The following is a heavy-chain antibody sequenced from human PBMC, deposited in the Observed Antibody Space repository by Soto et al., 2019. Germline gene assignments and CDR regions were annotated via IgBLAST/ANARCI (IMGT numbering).Heavy chain of an antibody. J-gene: IGHJ6*02. CDR2: MNPDSGNT. CDR1: GYTFTSYD. V-gene: IGHV1-8*01. D-gene: IGHD2-2*01. Sequence: ASVKVSCKASGYTFTSYDINWVRQATGQGPEWMGWMNPDSGNTGYVQKFQGRVTMTRNTAISTAYMELSRLRSDDTAVYYCARGLVPAAARQGPYYYYYGMDVWGQGTTVTVSS. CDR3: ARGLVPAAARQGPYYYYYGMDV.